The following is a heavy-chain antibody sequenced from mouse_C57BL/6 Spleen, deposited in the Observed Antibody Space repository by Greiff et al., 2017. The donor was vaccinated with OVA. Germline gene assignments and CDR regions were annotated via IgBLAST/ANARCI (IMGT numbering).Heavy chain of an antibody. V-gene: IGHV1-54*01. J-gene: IGHJ3*01. D-gene: IGHD1-1*01. Sequence: VKLMESGAELVRPGASVKVSCKASGYAFTNYLIEWVKQRPGQGLEWIGVINPGSGGTNYNEKFKGKATLTADKSSSTAYMQLSGLTSEDSAVYFCARGYYGSSSFAYWGQGTLVTVSA. CDR1: GYAFTNYL. CDR2: INPGSGGT. CDR3: ARGYYGSSSFAY.